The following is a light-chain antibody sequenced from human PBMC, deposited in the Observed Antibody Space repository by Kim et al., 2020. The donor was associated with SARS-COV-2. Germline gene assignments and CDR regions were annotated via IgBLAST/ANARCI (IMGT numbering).Light chain of an antibody. CDR3: AAWDDSLSVF. J-gene: IGLJ2*01. V-gene: IGLV1-44*01. CDR2: GDS. Sequence: GQRVTISCSGSSSNIGRNPGNWYQQLPGTAPKLLIYGDSQRPLGVPDRFSGSKSGTSASLAITGLQSEDEANYYCAAWDDSLSVFFGGGTQLTVL. CDR1: SSNIGRNP.